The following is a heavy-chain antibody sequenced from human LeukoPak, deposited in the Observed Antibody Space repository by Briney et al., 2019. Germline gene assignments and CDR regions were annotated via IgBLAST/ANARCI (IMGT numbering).Heavy chain of an antibody. J-gene: IGHJ4*02. V-gene: IGHV3-23*01. CDR2: ISCSRGTT. Sequence: AGGSLRLSCAASGFTFSSYAMSWVRQAPGKGLEGVSGISCSRGTTYYADSVKGRLTISRDNSKNTLYLQMNSLTADDTAVYYCAKERTGGWPFDYWGQGTLVTVSS. D-gene: IGHD6-19*01. CDR1: GFTFSSYA. CDR3: AKERTGGWPFDY.